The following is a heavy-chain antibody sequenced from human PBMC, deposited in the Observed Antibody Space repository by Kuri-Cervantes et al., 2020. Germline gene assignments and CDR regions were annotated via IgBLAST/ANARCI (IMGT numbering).Heavy chain of an antibody. Sequence: GGSLRLSCAASGFTFDDYAMHWVRQAPGKGLEWVSGISWNSGSIGYADSVKGRFTISRDNAKNSLYLQMNSLRAEDTAVYYCAKGLGSGSNYFDYWGQGTLVTVSS. D-gene: IGHD5-12*01. J-gene: IGHJ4*02. CDR1: GFTFDDYA. CDR2: ISWNSGSI. CDR3: AKGLGSGSNYFDY. V-gene: IGHV3-9*01.